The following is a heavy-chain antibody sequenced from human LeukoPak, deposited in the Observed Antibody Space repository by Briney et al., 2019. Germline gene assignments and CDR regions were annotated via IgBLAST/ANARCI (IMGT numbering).Heavy chain of an antibody. CDR1: GGSISSYY. Sequence: SETLSLTCTVSGGSISSYYWSWIRQPPGKGLERIGYIYYSGSTNYNPSLKSRVTISVDTSKNQFSLKLSSVTAADTAVYYCARVDYSKHWFDPWGQGALVTVSS. V-gene: IGHV4-59*01. CDR3: ARVDYSKHWFDP. J-gene: IGHJ5*02. D-gene: IGHD4-11*01. CDR2: IYYSGST.